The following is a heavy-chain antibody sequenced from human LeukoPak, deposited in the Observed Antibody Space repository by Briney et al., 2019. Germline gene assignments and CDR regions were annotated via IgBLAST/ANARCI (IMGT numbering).Heavy chain of an antibody. J-gene: IGHJ4*02. CDR2: IKQDGSEK. Sequence: PGGSLRLSCAASGFTFSSYWMSWVRQAPGKGLEWVANIKQDGSEKYYVDSVKCRFTISRDNAKNSLYLQMNSLRAEDTAVYYCARELDYYGSGGTDYWGQGTLVTVSS. V-gene: IGHV3-7*01. CDR3: ARELDYYGSGGTDY. D-gene: IGHD3-10*01. CDR1: GFTFSSYW.